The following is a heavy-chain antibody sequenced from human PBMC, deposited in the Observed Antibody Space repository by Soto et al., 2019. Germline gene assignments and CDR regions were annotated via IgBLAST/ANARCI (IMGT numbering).Heavy chain of an antibody. CDR3: ARDFGYCSSTSCYGDY. CDR1: GFTFSSYE. Sequence: GGSLRLSCAASGFTFSSYEMNWVRQAPGKGLEWVSYISSSGSTIYYADSVKGRFTISRDNAKNSLYLQMNSLRAEDTAVYYCARDFGYCSSTSCYGDYWGQGPLVPVSS. J-gene: IGHJ4*02. D-gene: IGHD2-2*03. V-gene: IGHV3-48*03. CDR2: ISSSGSTI.